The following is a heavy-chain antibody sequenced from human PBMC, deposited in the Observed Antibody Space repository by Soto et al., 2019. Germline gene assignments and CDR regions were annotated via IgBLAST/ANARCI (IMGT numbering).Heavy chain of an antibody. Sequence: QVQLVESGGGVVQPGRSLRLSCAASGFTFSNYALHWVRQAPGKGLEWVALISYDGRKKYYADSVKGRFTISRDNSKNTLWLQINSLRAEDTAVYHCASDLAGGYTLVYWGQGTLVTVSS. CDR3: ASDLAGGYTLVY. J-gene: IGHJ4*02. V-gene: IGHV3-30*04. CDR1: GFTFSNYA. D-gene: IGHD2-2*02. CDR2: ISYDGRKK.